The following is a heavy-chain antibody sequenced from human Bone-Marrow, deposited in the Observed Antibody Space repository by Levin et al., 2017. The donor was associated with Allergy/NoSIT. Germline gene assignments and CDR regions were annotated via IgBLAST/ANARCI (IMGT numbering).Heavy chain of an antibody. D-gene: IGHD3-16*01. Sequence: SETLSLTCAISGDSVSSNSAAWNWLMQSPSRGLEWLGRTYYRSKWYNDYAVSVKSRITINPDTSKNQFSLQLNSVTPEDTAVYYCARDLKRFAEYYYYYYGMDVWGQGTTVTVSS. J-gene: IGHJ6*02. CDR2: TYYRSKWYN. V-gene: IGHV6-1*01. CDR1: GDSVSSNSAA. CDR3: ARDLKRFAEYYYYYYGMDV.